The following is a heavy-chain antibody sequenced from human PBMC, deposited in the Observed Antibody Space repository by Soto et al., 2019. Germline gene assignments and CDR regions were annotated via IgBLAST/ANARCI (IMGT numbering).Heavy chain of an antibody. J-gene: IGHJ4*02. Sequence: GGSLRLSCAASGFTFSDYAMGWVRQAPGKGLEWFSAITGGGDTYYADSVQGRFTTSRDNSKNTLDLQMNNLRAEDTAVYYCAKGSSNSRPYYFDYWGQGTLVTVSS. D-gene: IGHD1-26*01. CDR2: ITGGGDT. V-gene: IGHV3-23*01. CDR3: AKGSSNSRPYYFDY. CDR1: GFTFSDYA.